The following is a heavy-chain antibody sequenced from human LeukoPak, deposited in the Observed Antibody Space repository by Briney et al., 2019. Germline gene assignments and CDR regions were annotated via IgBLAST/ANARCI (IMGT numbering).Heavy chain of an antibody. CDR2: ISSSISTI. J-gene: IGHJ4*02. D-gene: IGHD1-26*01. V-gene: IGHV3-48*01. CDR3: ARVRGSYYLDY. CDR1: GFTFSSYS. Sequence: GGSLRLSCAASGFTFSSYSMNWVRQTPGKGLEWVSYISSSISTIYYADSVKGRFTISRDNAKNSLYLQMNSLRAEDTAVYYCARVRGSYYLDYWGQGTLVTFSS.